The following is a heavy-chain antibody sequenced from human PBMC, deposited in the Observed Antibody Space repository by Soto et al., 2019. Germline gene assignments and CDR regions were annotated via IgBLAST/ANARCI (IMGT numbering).Heavy chain of an antibody. CDR1: GGTLNTYG. Sequence: QVQLVQSGAEVKKPGSSVKVSCKASGGTLNTYGISWVRQAPGQGLEGMGGIMPIVGTADYAQKFQGRVTITVDESSSTTYMEVSSLRFEDTAVYYCALGDSSDTGDGFWGQGTLVTVSS. D-gene: IGHD3-16*01. J-gene: IGHJ4*02. V-gene: IGHV1-69*01. CDR2: IMPIVGTA. CDR3: ALGDSSDTGDGF.